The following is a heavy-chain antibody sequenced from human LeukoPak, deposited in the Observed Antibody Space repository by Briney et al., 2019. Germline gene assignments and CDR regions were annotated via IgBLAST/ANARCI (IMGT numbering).Heavy chain of an antibody. CDR1: GFTFDDYA. CDR3: ARDLSRSFSMIRGLIQHREFDF. V-gene: IGHV3-9*01. Sequence: GGSLRLSCAASGFTFDDYAMHWVRQAPGKGLEWVSGISWNSGDIGYADSVKGRFTISRDNAKNSLYLQMNSLRAEDTAVYYCARDLSRSFSMIRGLIQHREFDFWGRGTLVTVSS. D-gene: IGHD3-10*01. J-gene: IGHJ4*02. CDR2: ISWNSGDI.